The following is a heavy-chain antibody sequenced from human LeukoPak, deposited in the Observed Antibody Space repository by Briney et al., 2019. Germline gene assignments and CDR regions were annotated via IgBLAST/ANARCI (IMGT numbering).Heavy chain of an antibody. CDR1: GYSFTSFD. Sequence: ASVKVSCKASGYSFTSFDISWVRQAAGEGLEWMGWMNPNSGHTVYAQQFKGRVSMTRDTSINTAYMELNSLTPDDTAVYYCARVTRYFYGMDVWGQGAMVTVSS. CDR3: ARVTRYFYGMDV. D-gene: IGHD4-23*01. V-gene: IGHV1-8*01. CDR2: MNPNSGHT. J-gene: IGHJ6*02.